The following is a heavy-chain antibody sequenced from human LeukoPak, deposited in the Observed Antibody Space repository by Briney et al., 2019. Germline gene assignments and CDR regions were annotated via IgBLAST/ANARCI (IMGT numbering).Heavy chain of an antibody. D-gene: IGHD3-22*01. V-gene: IGHV3-7*01. CDR1: GFTFSSYW. Sequence: GGSLRLSCAASGFTFSSYWMSWVRQAPGKGLEGVANIKQDGSEKYYVDSVKGRFTISRDNAKNSLYLQMNSLRAEDTAVYYCARAASNSSGYYYVYYFDYWGQGTLVTVSS. CDR3: ARAASNSSGYYYVYYFDY. CDR2: IKQDGSEK. J-gene: IGHJ4*02.